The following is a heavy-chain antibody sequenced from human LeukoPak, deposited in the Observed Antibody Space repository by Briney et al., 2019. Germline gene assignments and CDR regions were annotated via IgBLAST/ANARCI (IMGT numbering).Heavy chain of an antibody. CDR3: ARGEVSVVVVIDH. V-gene: IGHV3-33*01. D-gene: IGHD3-22*01. CDR2: IWYDGSNK. J-gene: IGHJ4*02. Sequence: GGSLRLSCAASGFTFSSYGMHWVRQAPGKGLEWVAVIWYDGSNKYYADSVKGRFTISRDNSKNTLYLQMNSLRAEDTAVYYCARGEVSVVVVIDHWGQGTLVTVSS. CDR1: GFTFSSYG.